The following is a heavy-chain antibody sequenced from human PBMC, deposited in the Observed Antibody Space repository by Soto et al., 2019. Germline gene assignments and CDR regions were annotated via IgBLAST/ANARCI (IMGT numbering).Heavy chain of an antibody. CDR3: ARGGSGWYVSFDS. D-gene: IGHD6-19*01. Sequence: EVQLVESGGGLVKPGGSLRLSCAASGFTFSSYSMNWVRQAPGKGLEWVSSISSSSSYIYYADSVKGRFTISRDNAKNSLYLQMISLRAEDTAVYYCARGGSGWYVSFDSWGQGTLVTVSP. V-gene: IGHV3-21*01. J-gene: IGHJ4*02. CDR2: ISSSSSYI. CDR1: GFTFSSYS.